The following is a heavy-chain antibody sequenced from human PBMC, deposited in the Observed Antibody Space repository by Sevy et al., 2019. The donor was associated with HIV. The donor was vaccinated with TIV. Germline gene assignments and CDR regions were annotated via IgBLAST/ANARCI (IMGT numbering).Heavy chain of an antibody. CDR2: ISAYNGNT. Sequence: ALVKVSCKASGYTFTSYGISWVRQAPGQGLEWMGWISAYNGNTNYAQKLQGRVTMTTDTSTSTAYMELRSLRSDDTAVYYCARDSSSENWFDPWGQGTLVTVSS. V-gene: IGHV1-18*01. D-gene: IGHD6-13*01. J-gene: IGHJ5*02. CDR3: ARDSSSENWFDP. CDR1: GYTFTSYG.